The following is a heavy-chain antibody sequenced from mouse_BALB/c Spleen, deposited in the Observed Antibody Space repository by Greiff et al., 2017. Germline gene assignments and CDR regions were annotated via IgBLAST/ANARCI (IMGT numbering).Heavy chain of an antibody. CDR1: GYTFTDYN. CDR2: IYPYNGGT. J-gene: IGHJ2*01. CDR3: ALYGGYYFDY. D-gene: IGHD1-1*02. Sequence: VHVKQSGPELVKPGASVKISCKASGYTFTDYNMHWVKQSHGKSLEWIGYIYPYNGGTGYNQKFKSKATLTVDNSSSTAYMELRSLTSEDSAVYYCALYGGYYFDYWGQGTTLTVSS. V-gene: IGHV1S29*02.